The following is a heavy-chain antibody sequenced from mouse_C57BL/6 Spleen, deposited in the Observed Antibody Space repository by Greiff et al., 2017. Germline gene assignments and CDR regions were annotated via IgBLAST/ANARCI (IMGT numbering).Heavy chain of an antibody. CDR2: ISYSGST. V-gene: IGHV3-1*01. Sequence: DVQLQESGPGMVKPSQSLSLTCTVTGYSITSGYAWHWIRHFPGNKLEWMGYISYSGSTNYNPSLKSRISLTHDPSKNHFFLKLNSVTTEDTSTYYCARDHYGSSYWYFDVWGTGTTVTVSS. J-gene: IGHJ1*03. CDR1: GYSITSGYA. CDR3: ARDHYGSSYWYFDV. D-gene: IGHD1-1*01.